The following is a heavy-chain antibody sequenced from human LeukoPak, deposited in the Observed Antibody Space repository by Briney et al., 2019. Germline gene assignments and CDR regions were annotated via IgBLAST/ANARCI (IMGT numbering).Heavy chain of an antibody. Sequence: GGSLRLSCAASGFTFSSYGMHWVRQAPGKGLEWVAVISYDGSNKYYADSVKGRFTISRDNSKNTLYLQMNSLRAEDTAVYCCAGGCSSTSCPLVYWGQGTLVTVSS. CDR1: GFTFSSYG. D-gene: IGHD2-2*01. CDR2: ISYDGSNK. V-gene: IGHV3-30*03. J-gene: IGHJ4*02. CDR3: AGGCSSTSCPLVY.